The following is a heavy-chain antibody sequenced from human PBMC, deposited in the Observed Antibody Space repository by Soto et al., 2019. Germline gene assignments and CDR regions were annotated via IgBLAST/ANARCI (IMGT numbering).Heavy chain of an antibody. CDR1: GFIFNNYA. CDR3: ATAGNYDSSGRDF. V-gene: IGHV1-18*04. Sequence: ASVKVSCKAFGFIFNNYAISWVRQAPGQGLEWMGWISANSGNTNYAQKLQGRVTMTTDTSTSTAYVELRSLRSDDTAVYYCATAGNYDSSGRDFWGQGTLVTVPQ. D-gene: IGHD3-22*01. J-gene: IGHJ4*02. CDR2: ISANSGNT.